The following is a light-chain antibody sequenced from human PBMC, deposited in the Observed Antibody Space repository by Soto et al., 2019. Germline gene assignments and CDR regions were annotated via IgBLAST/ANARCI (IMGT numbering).Light chain of an antibody. J-gene: IGKJ4*01. CDR1: QSVSTY. CDR2: DAS. V-gene: IGKV3-11*01. Sequence: EIVLTQSPATLSLSPGERATLSCRASQSVSTYLAWYQQKPGQAPRLLISDASNRATCIPARFSGSGSGTDFALPISSLEPEDFSVYYSQQRSNWPSTFGGGTKVEFK. CDR3: QQRSNWPST.